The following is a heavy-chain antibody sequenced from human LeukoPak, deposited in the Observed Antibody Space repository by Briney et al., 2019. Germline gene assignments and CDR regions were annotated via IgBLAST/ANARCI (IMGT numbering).Heavy chain of an antibody. CDR3: ARYFLGYCSSTSCSKDYYGMDV. CDR2: IYYSGST. CDR1: GGSISSYY. J-gene: IGHJ6*02. D-gene: IGHD2-2*01. Sequence: NSSETLSLTCTVSGGSISSYYWSWIRQPPGKGLEWIGYIYYSGSTNYNPSLKSRATISVDTSKNQFSLKLSSVTAADTAVYYCARYFLGYCSSTSCSKDYYGMDVWGQGTTVTVSS. V-gene: IGHV4-59*08.